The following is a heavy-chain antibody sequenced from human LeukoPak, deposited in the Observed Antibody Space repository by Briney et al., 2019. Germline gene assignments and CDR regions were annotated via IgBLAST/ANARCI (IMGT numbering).Heavy chain of an antibody. D-gene: IGHD2-15*01. J-gene: IGHJ4*02. CDR3: ARDRALVF. Sequence: GGSLRLSCAASGFTFSSYWMSWVRQAPGRGLEWVANIKEDGREKYYVDSVKGRFTISRDNTKNSLYLQMNSLRAEDTAVYYCARDRALVFWGQGTLVTVSS. CDR2: IKEDGREK. CDR1: GFTFSSYW. V-gene: IGHV3-7*03.